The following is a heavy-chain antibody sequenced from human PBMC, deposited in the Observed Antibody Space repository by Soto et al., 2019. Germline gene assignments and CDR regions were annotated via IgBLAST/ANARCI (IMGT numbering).Heavy chain of an antibody. CDR3: ARLAPAIPNWFDP. D-gene: IGHD6-25*01. J-gene: IGHJ5*02. Sequence: SVKVSCKASGGTFSSYAISWVRQAPGQGLEWMGGIIPIFGTANYAQKFQGRVTITADESTSTAYMELSSLRSEDTAVYYCARLAPAIPNWFDPWGQGTLVTVSS. CDR2: IIPIFGTA. V-gene: IGHV1-69*13. CDR1: GGTFSSYA.